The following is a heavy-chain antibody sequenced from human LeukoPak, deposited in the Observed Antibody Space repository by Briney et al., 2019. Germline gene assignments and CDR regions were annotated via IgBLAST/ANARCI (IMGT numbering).Heavy chain of an antibody. CDR2: IDAGNGNT. D-gene: IGHD6-13*01. CDR3: AGGRRYSSSWYGADYYFDY. Sequence: ASVKVSCKASGYTFTSYAMHWVRQAPGQRLEWMGWIDAGNGNTKYSQKFQGRVTITRDTSASTAYMELSSLRSEDTAVYYCAGGRRYSSSWYGADYYFDYWGQGTLVTVSS. V-gene: IGHV1-3*01. CDR1: GYTFTSYA. J-gene: IGHJ4*02.